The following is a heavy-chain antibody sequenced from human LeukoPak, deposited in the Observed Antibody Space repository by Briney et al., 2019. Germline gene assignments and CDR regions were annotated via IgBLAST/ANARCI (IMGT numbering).Heavy chain of an antibody. V-gene: IGHV4-61*02. CDR3: ARDRGSGSYYNGLEGWFDP. Sequence: SETLSLTCTVSGGSISRGYYYWSWIRQPAGKGLEWIGRISTSGITNYNPSLKSRVTMSLDMSHNQFSLKLSSVTAADTAVYYCARDRGSGSYYNGLEGWFDPWGQRTLATVSS. CDR2: ISTSGIT. D-gene: IGHD3-10*01. CDR1: GGSISRGYYY. J-gene: IGHJ5*02.